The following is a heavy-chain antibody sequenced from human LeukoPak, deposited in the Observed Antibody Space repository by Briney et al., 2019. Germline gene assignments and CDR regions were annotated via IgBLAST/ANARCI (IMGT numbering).Heavy chain of an antibody. V-gene: IGHV5-51*01. J-gene: IGHJ4*02. Sequence: GESLKISCQVSGYRLSNYWIGWVRQMPGRGLEWMGIIYPGDSDTRYSPSFQGQVTFSADKSISTAYLQWNSPKASDTAMYYCARYNTGSYYFDFWGPGTLVTVSS. CDR2: IYPGDSDT. D-gene: IGHD5-12*01. CDR3: ARYNTGSYYFDF. CDR1: GYRLSNYW.